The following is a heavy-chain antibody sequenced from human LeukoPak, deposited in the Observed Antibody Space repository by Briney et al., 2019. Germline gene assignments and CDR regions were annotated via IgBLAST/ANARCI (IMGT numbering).Heavy chain of an antibody. D-gene: IGHD4-11*01. V-gene: IGHV4-34*01. Sequence: PSETLSLTCAVYGGSFSGYYWSWIRQPPGKGLEWIGEINHSGSTNYNLSLKSRVTISVDTSKNQFSLKLSSVTAADTAVYYCARGPGDYSNNWFDPWGQGTLVTVSS. CDR1: GGSFSGYY. CDR3: ARGPGDYSNNWFDP. CDR2: INHSGST. J-gene: IGHJ5*02.